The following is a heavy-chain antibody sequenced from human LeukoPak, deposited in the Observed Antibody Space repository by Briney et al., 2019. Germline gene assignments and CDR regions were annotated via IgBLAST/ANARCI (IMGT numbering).Heavy chain of an antibody. V-gene: IGHV3-7*01. CDR3: ARGGKFYYGNTGYSEDF. CDR2: IKQDGSER. D-gene: IGHD3-22*01. J-gene: IGHJ4*02. CDR1: GFTFTNYW. Sequence: GGSLRLSCAVSGFTFTNYWMSWVRQAPGKGLEWVANIKQDGSERYYVDSVKGRFTISRDNAKNSLYLQMNSLRAEDTAVYFCARGGKFYYGNTGYSEDFSGQGTLVTVSS.